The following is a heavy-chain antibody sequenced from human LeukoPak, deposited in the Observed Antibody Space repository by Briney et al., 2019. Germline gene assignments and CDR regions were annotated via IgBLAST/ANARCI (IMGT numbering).Heavy chain of an antibody. CDR2: ISSSGSTI. D-gene: IGHD3-10*01. J-gene: IGHJ4*02. CDR1: GFTFSSYE. Sequence: GGSLRLSCAASGFTFSSYEMNWVRQAPGKGLEWVSYISSSGSTIYYADSVKGRFTISRANAKNSLYLQMYILRAEDTAVYESAREGGAEPGGWFGELLLGKQAYYFDYWGQGTLVTVSS. V-gene: IGHV3-48*03. CDR3: AREGGAEPGGWFGELLLGKQAYYFDY.